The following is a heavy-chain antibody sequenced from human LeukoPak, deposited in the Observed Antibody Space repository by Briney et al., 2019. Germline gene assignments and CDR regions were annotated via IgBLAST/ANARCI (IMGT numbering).Heavy chain of an antibody. V-gene: IGHV4-4*09. D-gene: IGHD1-26*01. J-gene: IGHJ5*02. Sequence: SETLSLTCTVSGGSISSYYWSWIRQPPGKGLEWIGYIYTSGSTNYNPSLKGRVTISVDTSKNQFSLKLSSVTAADTAVYYCARQWEDDWFDPWGQGTLVTVSS. CDR3: ARQWEDDWFDP. CDR2: IYTSGST. CDR1: GGSISSYY.